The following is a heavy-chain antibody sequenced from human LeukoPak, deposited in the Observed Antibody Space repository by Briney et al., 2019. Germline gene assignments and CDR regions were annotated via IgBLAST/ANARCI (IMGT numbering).Heavy chain of an antibody. CDR3: ARAPLYQLPHNWFDP. CDR2: INPNSGGT. Sequence: GASVKVSCKASGYTFTGYYMHWVRQAPGQGLEWMGWINPNSGGTNYAQKFQGRVTMTRDTSISTAYMELSRLRSDDTAVYCCARAPLYQLPHNWFDPWGQGTLVTVSS. CDR1: GYTFTGYY. J-gene: IGHJ5*02. V-gene: IGHV1-2*02. D-gene: IGHD2-2*01.